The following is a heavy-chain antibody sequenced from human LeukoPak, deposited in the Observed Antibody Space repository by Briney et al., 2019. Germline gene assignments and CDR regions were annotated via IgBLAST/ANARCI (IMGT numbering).Heavy chain of an antibody. D-gene: IGHD2-21*02. CDR3: ATTRRGDGIGY. Sequence: PGGSLRLSCGGSGFTFSDAWMSWVRQAPGKGLEWVGRIKDNSAGGTTAYAAPVKGRITISRDDSKTTMYMHMNSLKTEDTAVYYCATTRRGDGIGYWGQGTLVTVSS. CDR1: GFTFSDAW. J-gene: IGHJ4*02. CDR2: IKDNSAGGTT. V-gene: IGHV3-15*01.